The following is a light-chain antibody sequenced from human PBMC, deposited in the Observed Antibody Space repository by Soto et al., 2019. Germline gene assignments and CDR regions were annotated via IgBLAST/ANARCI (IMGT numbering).Light chain of an antibody. CDR3: QQFAGYPLT. V-gene: IGKV3-20*01. J-gene: IGKJ4*01. Sequence: EIVLTQSPGTLSLSPGERATLSCRASQYVRNNYLAWYQQKPGQAPRFVIHGASSRATGIPDRFSGGGSGTDLPLTIRILEPEEFAVYYCQQFAGYPLTFVGGTKVEIK. CDR1: QYVRNNY. CDR2: GAS.